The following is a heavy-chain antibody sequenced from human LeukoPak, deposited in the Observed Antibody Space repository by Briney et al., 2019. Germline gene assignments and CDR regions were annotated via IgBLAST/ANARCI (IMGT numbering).Heavy chain of an antibody. CDR1: SGSISSSSYY. J-gene: IGHJ4*02. Sequence: SETLSLTCTVSSGSISSSSYYWGWIRQPPGQGLEWIGEINHGGSTNYNPSLKSRVTISVDTSKNQFSLKLSSVTAADTAVYYCARGIGLWFGELYFDYWGQGTLVTVSS. CDR2: INHGGST. V-gene: IGHV4-39*07. D-gene: IGHD3-10*01. CDR3: ARGIGLWFGELYFDY.